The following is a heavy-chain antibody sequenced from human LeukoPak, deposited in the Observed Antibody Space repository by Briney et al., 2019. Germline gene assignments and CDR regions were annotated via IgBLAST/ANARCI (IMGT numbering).Heavy chain of an antibody. CDR2: ISWNSGSI. Sequence: GRSLRLSCAASGFTFDDYAMHWVRQAPGKGLEWVSGISWNSGSIGYADSVKGRFTISRDNAKNSLYLQMNSLRAEDTALYYCAKDLSIAAAGTCFDYWGQGTLVTVSS. J-gene: IGHJ4*02. D-gene: IGHD6-13*01. CDR3: AKDLSIAAAGTCFDY. V-gene: IGHV3-9*01. CDR1: GFTFDDYA.